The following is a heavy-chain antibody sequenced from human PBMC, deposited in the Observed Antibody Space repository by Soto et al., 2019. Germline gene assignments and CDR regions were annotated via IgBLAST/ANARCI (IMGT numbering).Heavy chain of an antibody. CDR2: IDPSDSYT. J-gene: IGHJ4*02. V-gene: IGHV5-10-1*01. CDR3: ARHIPTYDSSGPGFY. D-gene: IGHD3-22*01. CDR1: GERVTLYL. Sequence: SLKHSCTCSGERVTLYLISWVRPPPGKGLEWMGRIDPSDSYTNYSPSFQGHVTISADKSISTAYLQWRSLKASDTAMFYCARHIPTYDSSGPGFYWGQGTLVTVSS.